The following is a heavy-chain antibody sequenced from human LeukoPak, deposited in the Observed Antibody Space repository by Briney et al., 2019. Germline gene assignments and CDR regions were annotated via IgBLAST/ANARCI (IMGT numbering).Heavy chain of an antibody. J-gene: IGHJ5*02. D-gene: IGHD2-2*01. V-gene: IGHV4-39*01. CDR3: VTLGYCSSTSCYANWFDP. Sequence: SETLSLTCTVSGGSISSSSYYWGWIRQPPGKGLEWIGSIYYCGSTYYNPSLKSRVTISVDTSKNQFSLKLSSVTAADTAVYYGVTLGYCSSTSCYANWFDPWGQGTLVTVSS. CDR1: GGSISSSSYY. CDR2: IYYCGST.